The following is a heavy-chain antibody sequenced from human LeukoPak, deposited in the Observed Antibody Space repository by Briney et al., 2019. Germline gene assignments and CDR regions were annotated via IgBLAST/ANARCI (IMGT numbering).Heavy chain of an antibody. Sequence: GGSLRLSCAASGFTFTSYDMSWVRQAPGKGLEWVSSIGSSGDSTYYADSVKGRFTISRDNSKNMIYLQMNSLRAEDTAVYYCAKHGAAWYLSYFGSWGQGTLVTVSS. CDR2: IGSSGDST. V-gene: IGHV3-23*01. CDR3: AKHGAAWYLSYFGS. J-gene: IGHJ4*02. CDR1: GFTFTSYD. D-gene: IGHD4-23*01.